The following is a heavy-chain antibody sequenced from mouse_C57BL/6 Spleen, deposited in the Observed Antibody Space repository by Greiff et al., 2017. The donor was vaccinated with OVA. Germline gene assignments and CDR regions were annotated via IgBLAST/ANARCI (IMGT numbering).Heavy chain of an antibody. V-gene: IGHV1-64*01. J-gene: IGHJ4*01. Sequence: VQLQQPGAELVKPGASVKLSCKASGYTFTSYWMHWVKQRPGQGLEWIGMIHPNSGSTNYNEKFKSKATLTVDESSSTAYMQLSSLTSEDSAVYYCARNYGSSWDYAMDYWGQGTSVTVSS. CDR3: ARNYGSSWDYAMDY. D-gene: IGHD1-1*01. CDR2: IHPNSGST. CDR1: GYTFTSYW.